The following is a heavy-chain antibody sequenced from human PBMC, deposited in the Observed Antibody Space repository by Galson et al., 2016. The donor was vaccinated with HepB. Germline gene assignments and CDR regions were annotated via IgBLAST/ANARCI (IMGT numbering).Heavy chain of an antibody. D-gene: IGHD4-23*01. Sequence: SLRLSCAATGFTFNTYAMAWVRQAPGKGLEWVSGFSGRGDSTYYADSVKGRFTISRDNSKSTLYLQMSSLRVEDTALYYCVADHGGLDWFDFWGQGTMVTFSS. CDR1: GFTFNTYA. CDR3: VADHGGLDWFDF. J-gene: IGHJ3*01. V-gene: IGHV3-23*01. CDR2: FSGRGDST.